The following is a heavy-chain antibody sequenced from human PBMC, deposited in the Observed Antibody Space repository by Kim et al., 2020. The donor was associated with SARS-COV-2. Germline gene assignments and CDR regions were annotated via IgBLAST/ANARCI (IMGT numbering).Heavy chain of an antibody. V-gene: IGHV3-30*04. CDR3: ARYSSGWPFDY. CDR2: ISYDGSNK. Sequence: GGSLRLSCAASGFTFSSYAMHWVRQAPGKGLEWVAVISYDGSNKYYADSVKGRFTISRDNSKNTLYLQMNSLRAEDTAAYYCARYSSGWPFDYWGQGTLVTVSS. CDR1: GFTFSSYA. D-gene: IGHD6-19*01. J-gene: IGHJ4*02.